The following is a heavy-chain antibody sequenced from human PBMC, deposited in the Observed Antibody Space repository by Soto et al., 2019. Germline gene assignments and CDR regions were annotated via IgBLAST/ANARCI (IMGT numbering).Heavy chain of an antibody. CDR2: IYYIGST. CDR1: GGSISSGGYD. V-gene: IGHV4-31*03. CDR3: ARSVFP. J-gene: IGHJ5*02. Sequence: QVQLQESGPGLVKPSQTLSLTCTVSGGSISSGGYDWNWFRQHPGQGLEWSGYIYYIGSTYYNPSLKSRVTISLDTSNNQFSLKLSSVTAADTAVYYCARSVFPWGQGTLVTVSS.